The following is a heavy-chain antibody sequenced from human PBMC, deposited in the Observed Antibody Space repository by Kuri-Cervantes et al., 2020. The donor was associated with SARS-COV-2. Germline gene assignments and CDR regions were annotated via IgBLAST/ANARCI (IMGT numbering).Heavy chain of an antibody. Sequence: ASVKVSCKVSGYTLTELSMHWVRQAPGKGLEWMGGFDPEDGETIYAQKFQGRVTMTEDTSTDTAYMELSSLRSEDTAVYYCASHPLSGSSDYYYYYYMDVWGKGTTVTVSS. CDR3: ASHPLSGSSDYYYYYYMDV. CDR2: FDPEDGET. CDR1: GYTLTELS. J-gene: IGHJ6*03. V-gene: IGHV1-24*01. D-gene: IGHD1-26*01.